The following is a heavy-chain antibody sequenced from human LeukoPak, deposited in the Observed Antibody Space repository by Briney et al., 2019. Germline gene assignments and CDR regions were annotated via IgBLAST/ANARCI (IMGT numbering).Heavy chain of an antibody. J-gene: IGHJ4*02. CDR3: ARSVCSGGSCYLFDY. CDR2: INHSGST. CDR1: GGSFSGYY. D-gene: IGHD2-15*01. Sequence: SETLSLTCAVYGGSFSGYYWSWIRQPPGKGLEWIGEINHSGSTHYNPSLKSRVTISVDTSKNQFSLKLSSVTAADTAVYYCARSVCSGGSCYLFDYWGQGTLVTVSS. V-gene: IGHV4-34*01.